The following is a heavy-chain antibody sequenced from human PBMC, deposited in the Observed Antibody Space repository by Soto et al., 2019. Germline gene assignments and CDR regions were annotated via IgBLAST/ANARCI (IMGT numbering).Heavy chain of an antibody. V-gene: IGHV3-23*01. CDR1: GFTFSSYA. J-gene: IGHJ3*02. Sequence: PGGSLRLSCAASGFTFSSYAMTWVRQAPGRGLEWVSAISGTGSPTYYADSVMGRFTISRDNSKNTLYLQMNSLRAEDTAVYYCAKRAMVRGVIGPFDIWVKGTMVNVSS. CDR3: AKRAMVRGVIGPFDI. D-gene: IGHD3-10*01. CDR2: ISGTGSPT.